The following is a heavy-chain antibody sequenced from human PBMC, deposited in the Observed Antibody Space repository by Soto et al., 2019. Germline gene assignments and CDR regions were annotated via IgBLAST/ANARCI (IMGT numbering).Heavy chain of an antibody. CDR2: INVGNRKT. CDR1: GYTFTSYT. V-gene: IGHV1-3*01. J-gene: IGHJ4*02. D-gene: IGHD2-15*01. CDR3: AREQSVSGDSYYAY. Sequence: QVQLVQSGAEVREPGASVKLSCETSGYTFTSYTIHWVRQAPGQRLEWMGWINVGNRKTKYSQKLQGRVSLTTDTSASTVFMDLSSLRSEDTAVYYCAREQSVSGDSYYAYWGQGTQVTVSS.